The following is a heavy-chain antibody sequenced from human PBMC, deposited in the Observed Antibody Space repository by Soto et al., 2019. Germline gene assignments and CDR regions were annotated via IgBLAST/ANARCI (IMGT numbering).Heavy chain of an antibody. CDR1: GFTLSSYA. V-gene: IGHV3-23*01. CDR3: ASASPCLAVCFDY. J-gene: IGHJ4*02. Sequence: GGSLRLSCAASGFTLSSYAMSWVRQAPWKGLEWVSAISGSRVSTYYADSVKGRFTISRDNSKNTLCLQMNSLSAEDTAVYYCASASPCLAVCFDYSGQGTLVTVSS. D-gene: IGHD6-19*01. CDR2: ISGSRVST.